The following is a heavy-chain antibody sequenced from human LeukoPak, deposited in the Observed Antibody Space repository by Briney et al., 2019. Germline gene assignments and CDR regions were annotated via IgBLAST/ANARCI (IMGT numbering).Heavy chain of an antibody. CDR2: IWYDGSNK. Sequence: PGGSLRLSCAASGFTFSSYGMHWVRQAPGKGLEWVAVIWYDGSNKYYADSVKGRFTISRDNSKNTLYLQMNSLRAEDTAVYYCAKVPHPWELSRYGMDVWGQGTTVTVSS. D-gene: IGHD1-26*01. J-gene: IGHJ6*02. CDR3: AKVPHPWELSRYGMDV. V-gene: IGHV3-30*02. CDR1: GFTFSSYG.